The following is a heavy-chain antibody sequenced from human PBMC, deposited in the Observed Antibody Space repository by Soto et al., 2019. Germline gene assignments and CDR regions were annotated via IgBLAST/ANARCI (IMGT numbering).Heavy chain of an antibody. D-gene: IGHD3-10*01. V-gene: IGHV4-34*08. Sequence: PSETLSLTCAVSGGTFSNYYWSWIRQSPGRGLEWIGEVNYDGDTNYNPSLKSRVTMSVDASKKQFSLKLTSVTAADTAVYYCRKWFGDLLRDYWGQGTLVTVSS. CDR3: RKWFGDLLRDY. J-gene: IGHJ4*02. CDR2: VNYDGDT. CDR1: GGTFSNYY.